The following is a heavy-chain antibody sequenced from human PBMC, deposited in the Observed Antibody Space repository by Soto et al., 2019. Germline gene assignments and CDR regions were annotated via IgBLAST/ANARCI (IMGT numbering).Heavy chain of an antibody. Sequence: SETLSLTCTVSGGSISSSTYYWGWVRQPPGKGLEWIGTIYYSGSTYYNPSLKSRVTISVDTSNNQFSLKLTSVTAADTAVYFCARHQWELPSCWFDPWGQGTLVTVSS. D-gene: IGHD1-26*01. J-gene: IGHJ5*02. CDR3: ARHQWELPSCWFDP. CDR1: GGSISSSTYY. V-gene: IGHV4-39*01. CDR2: IYYSGST.